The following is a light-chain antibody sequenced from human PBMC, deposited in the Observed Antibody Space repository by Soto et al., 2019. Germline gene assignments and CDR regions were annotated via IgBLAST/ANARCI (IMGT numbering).Light chain of an antibody. CDR2: GAS. V-gene: IGKV1-39*01. CDR3: QQSYSTPT. CDR1: QRIGTY. Sequence: DIQVPQPPSNLPASVGDRVTITCLASQRIGTYLDWYQQKPGKAPQLLIYGASTLQSGVPARFSASGSGTHFTLTINSLQPEDFGTYSCQQSYSTPTFGQGTKVDIK. J-gene: IGKJ1*01.